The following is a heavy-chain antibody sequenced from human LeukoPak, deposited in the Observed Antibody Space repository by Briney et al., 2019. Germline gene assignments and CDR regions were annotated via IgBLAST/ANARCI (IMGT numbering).Heavy chain of an antibody. CDR2: ISYDGNNK. V-gene: IGHV3-30*04. CDR3: ARDQSDSSGTYAGIDY. CDR1: GFTFSSYA. Sequence: GGSLRLSCAASGFTFSSYAMHWVRQAPGKGLEWVAVISYDGNNKYYADSVKGRFTISRDNAKNSLYLQMNSLRAEDTAMYYCARDQSDSSGTYAGIDYWGQGTLVTVSS. D-gene: IGHD2-2*01. J-gene: IGHJ4*02.